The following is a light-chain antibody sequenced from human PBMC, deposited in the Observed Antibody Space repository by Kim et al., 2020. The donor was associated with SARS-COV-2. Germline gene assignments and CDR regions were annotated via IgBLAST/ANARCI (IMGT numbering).Light chain of an antibody. CDR1: KVGDKY. CDR2: QDS. V-gene: IGLV3-1*01. CDR3: QAWDSSTAV. J-gene: IGLJ2*01. Sequence: VSPEQAVSITCSGDKVGDKYACWYQQKPGQSPVLVIYQDSKRPSGIPERFSGSNSGNTATLTISGTQAMDEADYYCQAWDSSTAVFGGGTQLTVL.